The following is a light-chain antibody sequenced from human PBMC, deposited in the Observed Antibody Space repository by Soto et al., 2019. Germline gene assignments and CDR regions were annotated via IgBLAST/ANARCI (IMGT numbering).Light chain of an antibody. CDR2: EGS. J-gene: IGLJ1*01. CDR1: SSDVGSYNL. CDR3: CSYAGSYV. V-gene: IGLV2-23*01. Sequence: SALTQPASVSGSPGQSITISCTGTSSDVGSYNLVSWYQQHPGKAPKLMIYEGSKRPSGVSNRFSGSKSGNTASLTISGLKAEDEADYYCCSYAGSYVFGNGTKVTVL.